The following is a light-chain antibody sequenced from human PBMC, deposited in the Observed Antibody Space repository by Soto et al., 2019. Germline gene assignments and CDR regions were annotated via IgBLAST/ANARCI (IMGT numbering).Light chain of an antibody. J-gene: IGKJ3*01. Sequence: EIMMTQSPFTLSVSPGERATLSCRASQSVNSNLAWYQQKPGQAPRLLIYGASTRATGIPASFIGNGSGTEFTLTASSLQPEDFAVYYCQQYNNWPFTFGPGTKVDIK. CDR2: GAS. V-gene: IGKV3-15*01. CDR1: QSVNSN. CDR3: QQYNNWPFT.